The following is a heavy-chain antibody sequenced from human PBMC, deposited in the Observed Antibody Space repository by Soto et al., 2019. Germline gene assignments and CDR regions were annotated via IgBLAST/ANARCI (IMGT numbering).Heavy chain of an antibody. V-gene: IGHV2-5*02. Sequence: QITLKESGPPLVKPTQTLTLTCTFSGFSLSTSGVGVGWIRQPPGKALEWLALIYWDDDKRYSPSLKSRLSITKDNSKNQVVLTMTNMDPVDTATYYCAHRDQGYDILTGYADDAFDIWGQGTMVTVSS. D-gene: IGHD3-9*01. CDR2: IYWDDDK. CDR1: GFSLSTSGVG. CDR3: AHRDQGYDILTGYADDAFDI. J-gene: IGHJ3*02.